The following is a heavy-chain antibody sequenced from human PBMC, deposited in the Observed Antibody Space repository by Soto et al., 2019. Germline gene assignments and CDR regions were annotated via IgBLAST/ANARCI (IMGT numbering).Heavy chain of an antibody. J-gene: IGHJ6*02. CDR3: ARRSYDISRGYYYGMDV. V-gene: IGHV1-69*06. CDR2: IIPIFGTA. D-gene: IGHD3-9*01. CDR1: GGTFSSYA. Sequence: SVKVSCKASGGTFSSYAISWVRQAPGQGLEWMGGIIPIFGTANYAQKFQGRVTITADKSTSTAYMELSSLRSEDTAVYYCARRSYDISRGYYYGMDVCGQGTTLTVSS.